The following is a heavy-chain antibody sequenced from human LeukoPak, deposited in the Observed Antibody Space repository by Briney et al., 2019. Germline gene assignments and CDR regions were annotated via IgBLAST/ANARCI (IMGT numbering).Heavy chain of an antibody. CDR2: IYYSGST. D-gene: IGHD3-10*01. CDR3: ARDRGSGTLNNWFDP. Sequence: PSETLSLTCTVSGGSISSSSYYWGWIRQPPGKGLEWIGSIYYSGSTNYNPSLKSRVTISVDTSKNQFSLKLSSVTAADTAVYYCARDRGSGTLNNWFDPWGQGALVTVSS. V-gene: IGHV4-39*07. CDR1: GGSISSSSYY. J-gene: IGHJ5*02.